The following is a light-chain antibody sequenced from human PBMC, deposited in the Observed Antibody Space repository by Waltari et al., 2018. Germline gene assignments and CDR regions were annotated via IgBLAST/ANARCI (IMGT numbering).Light chain of an antibody. V-gene: IGKV1-5*03. J-gene: IGKJ4*01. CDR3: QQYRDYSPLT. Sequence: DFQLTQSPSTLSESVGDRVTITCPASVSISSYLAWYQQKPGKAPQLLIYKAFTLESGVPSRFSGGRSGADFTLTISSLQPDDFATYYCQQYRDYSPLTFGGGTRVEIE. CDR2: KAF. CDR1: VSISSY.